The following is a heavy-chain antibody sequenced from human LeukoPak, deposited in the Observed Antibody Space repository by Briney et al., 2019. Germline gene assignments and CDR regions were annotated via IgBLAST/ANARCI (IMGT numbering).Heavy chain of an antibody. J-gene: IGHJ6*03. CDR2: IIPIFGTA. CDR3: ARDAGYSYNYYYYMDV. D-gene: IGHD5-18*01. V-gene: IGHV1-69*13. CDR1: GGTFSSYA. Sequence: SVKVSCKASGGTFSSYAISWVRQAPGQGLEWMGGIIPIFGTANYAQKFLGRVTITADESTSTAYMELSSLRSEDTAVYYCARDAGYSYNYYYYMDVWGKGTTVTVSS.